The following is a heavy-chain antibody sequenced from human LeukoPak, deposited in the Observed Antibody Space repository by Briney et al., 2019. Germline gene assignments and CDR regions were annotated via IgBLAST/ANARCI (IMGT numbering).Heavy chain of an antibody. CDR3: ARWTTMYLGY. CDR1: GYTFTNYY. D-gene: IGHD4-11*01. CDR2: TDPIGGST. Sequence: ASVKVSCKASGYTFTNYYIHWVRQAPGQGLEWMGITDPIGGSTNYAQKFQGRVTMTRDTSTSTVYMELSSLRSEDSAVYYCARWTTMYLGYWGQGTLVTVSS. V-gene: IGHV1-46*01. J-gene: IGHJ4*02.